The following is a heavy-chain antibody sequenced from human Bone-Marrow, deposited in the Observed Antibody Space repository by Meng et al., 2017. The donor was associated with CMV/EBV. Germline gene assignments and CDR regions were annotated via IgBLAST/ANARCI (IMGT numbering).Heavy chain of an antibody. CDR3: ARGRYLGYCTSTTCPYYGLDV. V-gene: IGHV1-2*02. CDR1: GYTFTGYY. CDR2: INPNSGGT. D-gene: IGHD2-2*01. Sequence: ASVKVSCKPSGYTFTGYYLHWVRQAPGQGLEWMGWINPNSGGTHYAQNFQGRVTVTRDTSISTAFMELGRLRSDDTAVYYCARGRYLGYCTSTTCPYYGLDVWGQGTTVTVSS. J-gene: IGHJ6*02.